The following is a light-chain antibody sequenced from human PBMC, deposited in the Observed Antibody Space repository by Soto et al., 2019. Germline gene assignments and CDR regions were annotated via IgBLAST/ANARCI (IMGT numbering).Light chain of an antibody. J-gene: IGKJ1*01. CDR2: RTS. Sequence: EVVFTQSPGTLSLSPGERATLSCRASESVSSSFLTWYQQKPGQAPRLLIYRTSNRVTGIPDGFSGSGSGTDFTLTISRLEPEDFAVYFCQHYGNSLWTFGQGTKVDIK. CDR3: QHYGNSLWT. V-gene: IGKV3-20*01. CDR1: ESVSSSF.